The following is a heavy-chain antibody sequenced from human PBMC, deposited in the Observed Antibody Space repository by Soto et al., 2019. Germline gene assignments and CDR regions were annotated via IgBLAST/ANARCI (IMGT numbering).Heavy chain of an antibody. CDR1: GFTFSSYA. D-gene: IGHD6-19*01. CDR2: ISYDGSNK. CDR3: ARALGGWVDY. V-gene: IGHV3-30-3*01. Sequence: QVQLVQSGGGVVQSGRSLRLSCAASGFTFSSYAMHWVRQAPGKGLEWVSVISYDGSNKYYADSVKGRFTISRDNSKNTRYLRMNSLRAEDTALYYCARALGGWVDYWGQGTLVTVSS. J-gene: IGHJ4*02.